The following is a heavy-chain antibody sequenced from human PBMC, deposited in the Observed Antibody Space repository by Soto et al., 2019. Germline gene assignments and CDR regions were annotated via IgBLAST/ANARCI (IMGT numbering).Heavy chain of an antibody. V-gene: IGHV4-30-4*01. CDR3: ARDRGGYERIDY. D-gene: IGHD5-12*01. CDR2: IYYSGST. CDR1: GGSISSDDSY. J-gene: IGHJ4*02. Sequence: QVQLQESGPGLVKPSQTLSLTCTVSGGSISSDDSYWSLIRQPPGKGLEWIGYIYYSGSTYYNPSLKSRVTISVDTSKNQFSLKLNSVTAADTAVYYCARDRGGYERIDYWGQGTLVTVSS.